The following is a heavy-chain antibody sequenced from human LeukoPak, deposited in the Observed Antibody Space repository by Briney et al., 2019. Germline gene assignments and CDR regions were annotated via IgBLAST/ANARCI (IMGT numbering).Heavy chain of an antibody. V-gene: IGHV1-2*02. CDR3: ARDLDIVVVAAPNWFDP. D-gene: IGHD2-2*03. J-gene: IGHJ5*02. Sequence: ASVKVSCKASGCTFTGYYMHWVRQAPGQGLEWMGWINPNSGGTNYAQKFQGRVTMTRDTSISTAYMELSRLRSDDTAVYYCARDLDIVVVAAPNWFDPWGKGTLVTVSS. CDR1: GCTFTGYY. CDR2: INPNSGGT.